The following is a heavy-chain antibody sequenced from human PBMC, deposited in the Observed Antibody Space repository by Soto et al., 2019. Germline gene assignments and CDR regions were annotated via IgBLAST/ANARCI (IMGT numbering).Heavy chain of an antibody. V-gene: IGHV3-30-3*01. CDR3: ARDTGDY. CDR1: GFTFSSYA. Sequence: GGSLRLSCAASGFTFSSYAMHWVRQAPGKGLEWVAVISYDGSNKYYADSVKGRFTISRDNSKNTLYLQMNSLRAEDTAVYYCARDTGDYWGQGTLVTVSS. CDR2: ISYDGSNK. J-gene: IGHJ4*02.